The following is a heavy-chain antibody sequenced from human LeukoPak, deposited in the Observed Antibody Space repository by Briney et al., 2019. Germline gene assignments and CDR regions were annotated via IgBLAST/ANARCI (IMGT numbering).Heavy chain of an antibody. D-gene: IGHD3-22*01. CDR1: GGSISSYY. CDR3: ARDGYYYDSSGYSYYFDY. Sequence: SETLSFTCSVAGGSISSYYWSWIRQPAGKGLEWIGRIYTSGSTNYNPSLKSRVTMSVDTSKNQFSLKLSSVTAADTAVYYCARDGYYYDSSGYSYYFDYWGQGTLVTVSS. J-gene: IGHJ4*02. CDR2: IYTSGST. V-gene: IGHV4-4*07.